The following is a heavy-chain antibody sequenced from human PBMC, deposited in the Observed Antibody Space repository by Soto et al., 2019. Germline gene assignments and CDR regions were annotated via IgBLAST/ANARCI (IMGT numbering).Heavy chain of an antibody. D-gene: IGHD1-26*01. Sequence: SETLSLTCTVSGASLSRYYWSWIRQPPGKGLEWIGRIYATGDTDYNPSLKSRISMSVDMSKKQFSLTLRSVTAADTAIYYCVRDGTKNLRDRFDPWGRGMLVTVSS. CDR3: VRDGTKNLRDRFDP. V-gene: IGHV4-4*07. CDR1: GASLSRYY. CDR2: IYATGDT. J-gene: IGHJ5*02.